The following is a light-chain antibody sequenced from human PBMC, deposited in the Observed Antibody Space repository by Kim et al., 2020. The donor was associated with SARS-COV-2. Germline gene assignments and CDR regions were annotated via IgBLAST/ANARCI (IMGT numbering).Light chain of an antibody. V-gene: IGKV1-39*01. CDR1: QSISSY. CDR2: GAS. CDR3: QQSYSTVSYT. J-gene: IGKJ2*01. Sequence: DIQMTQSPSSLSASVGDRVTITCRASQSISSYVNWYQQKPGKAPNLLISGASSLQSSVPSRFGGSGSGTDFTLTISNLQPEDFATYYCQQSYSTVSYTFGQGTKLEIK.